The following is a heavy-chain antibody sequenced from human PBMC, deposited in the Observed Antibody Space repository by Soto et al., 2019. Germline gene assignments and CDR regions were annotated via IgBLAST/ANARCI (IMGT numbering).Heavy chain of an antibody. V-gene: IGHV3-30*03. CDR2: ISYDGKQT. J-gene: IGHJ2*01. D-gene: IGHD3-10*01. CDR1: EFTSKDFG. Sequence: GGPRRLRWGPPEFTSKDFGIPWARQPPGKGLEWVAVISYDGKQTYYAASVKGRFTVSKDKSEGTLFLQMNSLRVADTAVYYCARDGWGSNWYFDLWGRGTLVTVSS. CDR3: ARDGWGSNWYFDL.